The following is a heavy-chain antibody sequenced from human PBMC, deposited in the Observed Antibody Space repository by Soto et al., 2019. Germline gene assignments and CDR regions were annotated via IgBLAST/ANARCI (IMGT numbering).Heavy chain of an antibody. CDR1: GFIFSNNG. CDR2: MSYDGSDT. Sequence: GGALRLSCVGSGFIFSNNGMQWGRQTPGKGLEWVAFMSYDGSDTFYADSVKGRFTISRDNSKNTLFLHMSNPRAEDTAMYYCTIVRVADSALDHWGQGTLVTVSS. D-gene: IGHD3-10*02. J-gene: IGHJ4*02. CDR3: TIVRVADSALDH. V-gene: IGHV3-30*02.